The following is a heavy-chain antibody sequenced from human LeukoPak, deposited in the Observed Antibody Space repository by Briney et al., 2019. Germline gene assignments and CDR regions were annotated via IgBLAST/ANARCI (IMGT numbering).Heavy chain of an antibody. CDR3: ARGSYDSSGYYFEFDP. CDR2: IYYSGST. V-gene: IGHV4-59*11. Sequence: PSETLSLTCTVSGGSISRHYWSWIRQPPGKGLEWIGYIYYSGSTNFNPSLKSRVTISVDTSKNQFSLNLSSVTAADTAVYYCARGSYDSSGYYFEFDPWGQGTLVTVSS. J-gene: IGHJ5*02. CDR1: GGSISRHY. D-gene: IGHD3-22*01.